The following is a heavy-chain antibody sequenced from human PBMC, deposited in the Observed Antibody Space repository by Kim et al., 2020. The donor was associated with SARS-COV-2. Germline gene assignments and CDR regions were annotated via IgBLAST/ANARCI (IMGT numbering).Heavy chain of an antibody. CDR3: ARGFRAAARPFYHDYYMDD. V-gene: IGHV1-8*01. J-gene: IGHJ6*03. D-gene: IGHD6-13*01. Sequence: ASVKVSCKASGYTFTSYYINWVRQATGQGLEWMGWMNPNSGNTGYAQKFQGRVTMTRNTSISTAYMELSSLRSEDTAVYYCARGFRAAARPFYHDYYMDDWGKGTTVTVSS. CDR2: MNPNSGNT. CDR1: GYTFTSYY.